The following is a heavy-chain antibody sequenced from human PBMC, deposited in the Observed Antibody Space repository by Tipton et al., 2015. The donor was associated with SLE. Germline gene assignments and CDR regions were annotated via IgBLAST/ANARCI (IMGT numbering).Heavy chain of an antibody. V-gene: IGHV4-59*08. CDR2: IYDSGST. D-gene: IGHD4-17*01. J-gene: IGHJ4*02. CDR1: GVSISGHY. CDR3: ARHAGDYAYFDS. Sequence: TLSLTCTVSGVSISGHYRSWIRQPPGKGLEWIGYIYDSGSTSYNPSLKSRVTISEDTSKQQFSLKLSSLTAADTAMYYCARHAGDYAYFDSWGQGTLVTVSS.